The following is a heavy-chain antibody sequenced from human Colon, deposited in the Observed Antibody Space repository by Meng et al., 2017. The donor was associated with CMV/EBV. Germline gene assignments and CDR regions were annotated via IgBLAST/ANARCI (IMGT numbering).Heavy chain of an antibody. CDR3: VRDYHGSL. CDR2: IKTDGSDR. CDR1: GFTFSSYW. D-gene: IGHD3-10*01. J-gene: IGHJ4*02. V-gene: IGHV3-74*01. Sequence: SLRLSCAASGFTFSSYWMHWVRQVPGKGLVWVSRIKTDGSDRDYADSVKGRFTISRDNAKNTLYLQMNSLRAEDTAVYYCVRDYHGSLWGQGTLVTVSS.